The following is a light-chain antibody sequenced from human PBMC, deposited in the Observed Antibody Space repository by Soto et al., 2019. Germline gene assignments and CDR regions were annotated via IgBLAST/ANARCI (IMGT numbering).Light chain of an antibody. J-gene: IGLJ3*02. CDR1: SSDVGAYNY. Sequence: QSALTQPRSVSGSPGQSVTISCTGTSSDVGAYNYVSWYQHHPVKAPKLMISDVNTRPSGVPDRFSGSKSGNTASLTISGLQAEDEADYYCCSYAGSSTWVFGGGTKLTVL. CDR3: CSYAGSSTWV. CDR2: DVN. V-gene: IGLV2-11*01.